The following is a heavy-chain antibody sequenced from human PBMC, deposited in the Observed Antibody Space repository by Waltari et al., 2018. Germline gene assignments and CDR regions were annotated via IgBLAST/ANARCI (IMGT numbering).Heavy chain of an antibody. J-gene: IGHJ6*02. CDR2: IKQEGSEK. CDR3: ARESSSFSNYISYGMDV. D-gene: IGHD4-4*01. CDR1: GFSFSSYW. V-gene: IGHV3-7*01. Sequence: EVQLVESGGGLVQPGGSLRLSCAASGFSFSSYWMTWVRQTPGKGLEWLANIKQEGSEKNYVTSVKGRFTIARDNANNSLHLQMHSLRAEDTAVYSCARESSSFSNYISYGMDVWGQGTTVTVAS.